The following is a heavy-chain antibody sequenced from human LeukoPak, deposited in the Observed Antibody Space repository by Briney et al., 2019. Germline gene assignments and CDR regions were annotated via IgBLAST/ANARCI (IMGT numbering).Heavy chain of an antibody. Sequence: PGGSLRLSCAASGFTFSSYDMHWVRQATGKGLEWVSAIATAGDPFYAGSVKGRFTISRENAKNSLYLQMNSLRAGDTAVYYCARADCSSTSCYKRYADYYYGMDVWGQGTTVTVSS. V-gene: IGHV3-13*05. J-gene: IGHJ6*02. CDR1: GFTFSSYD. CDR2: IATAGDP. D-gene: IGHD2-2*02. CDR3: ARADCSSTSCYKRYADYYYGMDV.